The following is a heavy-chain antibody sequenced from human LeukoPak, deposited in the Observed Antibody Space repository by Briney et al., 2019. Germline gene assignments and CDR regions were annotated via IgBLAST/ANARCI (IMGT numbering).Heavy chain of an antibody. Sequence: ASVKVSCKASGGTFSSYAISWVRQAPGQGLEWMGGIIPIFGTANYAQKFQGRVTITADESTSTAYMELSSLRSEDTAVYYCARDSESVGATPRAWPVSFDPWGQGTLVTVSS. V-gene: IGHV1-69*13. D-gene: IGHD1-26*01. J-gene: IGHJ5*02. CDR1: GGTFSSYA. CDR2: IIPIFGTA. CDR3: ARDSESVGATPRAWPVSFDP.